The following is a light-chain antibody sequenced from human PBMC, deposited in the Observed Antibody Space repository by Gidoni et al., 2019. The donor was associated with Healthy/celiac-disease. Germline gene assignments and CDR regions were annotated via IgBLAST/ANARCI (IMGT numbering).Light chain of an antibody. CDR1: ALPKQY. CDR2: KDS. CDR3: QSADSSGTYEV. V-gene: IGLV3-25*03. J-gene: IGLJ3*02. Sequence: SYELPQPPSVSVSPGQTARITCSGDALPKQYAYWYQQKPGQAPVLVIYKDSERPSGSPERFSGSSSGTTVTLTISGVQAEDEADYYCQSADSSGTYEVFGGGTKLTVL.